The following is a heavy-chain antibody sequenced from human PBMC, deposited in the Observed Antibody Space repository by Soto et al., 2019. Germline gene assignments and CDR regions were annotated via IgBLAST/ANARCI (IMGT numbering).Heavy chain of an antibody. CDR2: IDWDDDK. V-gene: IGHV2-70*01. CDR1: GFSLSTSGMC. J-gene: IGHJ6*02. Sequence: SGPTLVNPTQTLTLTCTFSGFSLSTSGMCVSWIRQPPGKALEWLALIDWDDDKYYSTSLKTRLTISKDTSKNQVVLTMTNMDPVDTATYYCARIPGGTVTTWDLDYYYLIDVRGQGTTVTGSS. CDR3: ARIPGGTVTTWDLDYYYLIDV. D-gene: IGHD1-1*01.